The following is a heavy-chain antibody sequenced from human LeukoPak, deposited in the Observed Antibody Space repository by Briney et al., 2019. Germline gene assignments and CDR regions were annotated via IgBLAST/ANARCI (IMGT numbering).Heavy chain of an antibody. CDR1: GFIFSGYW. D-gene: IGHD1-26*01. Sequence: GGSLRLSCAASGFIFSGYWMSWVRQAPGKGLEWVANIKPDGSEKFSVDSVKGRFTISRDNAKNSLYLQMNSLRVDDTAVYYCARGDFESGTYNDAFDIWGQGTMVTVS. CDR3: ARGDFESGTYNDAFDI. J-gene: IGHJ3*02. CDR2: IKPDGSEK. V-gene: IGHV3-7*01.